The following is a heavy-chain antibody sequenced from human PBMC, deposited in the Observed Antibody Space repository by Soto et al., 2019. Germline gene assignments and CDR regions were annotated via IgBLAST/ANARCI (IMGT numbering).Heavy chain of an antibody. CDR2: IMPIFGTT. V-gene: IGHV1-69*13. CDR3: AMIEYSSGSDY. D-gene: IGHD6-19*01. J-gene: IGHJ4*02. Sequence: SVKVSCKASGGTFSSFPIAWVRQAPGQGLEWVGGIMPIFGTTKYAQNFRDRVTIYADESTSTAYMELSSLRFEDTAVYYCAMIEYSSGSDYWGQGTLVTVSS. CDR1: GGTFSSFP.